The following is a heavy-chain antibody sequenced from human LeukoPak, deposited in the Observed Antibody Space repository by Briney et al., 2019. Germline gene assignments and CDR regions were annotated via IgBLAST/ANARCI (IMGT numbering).Heavy chain of an antibody. V-gene: IGHV4-34*01. CDR3: ARRVIRYFQH. CDR2: INHGGST. CDR1: GGSFSGYY. D-gene: IGHD2/OR15-2a*01. Sequence: SETLSLTCAVYGGSFSGYYWSWIRQPPGKGLEWIGKINHGGSTNYNPSLKSRVTISVDTSKNQFSLKLSSVTAADTAVYYCARRVIRYFQHWGQGTLVTVSS. J-gene: IGHJ1*01.